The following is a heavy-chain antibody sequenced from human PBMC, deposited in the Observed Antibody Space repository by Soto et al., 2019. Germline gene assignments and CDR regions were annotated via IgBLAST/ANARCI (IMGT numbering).Heavy chain of an antibody. V-gene: IGHV3-43*01. CDR3: AKGERAAVDSPGD. CDR1: GFIFDDLT. CDR2: INWDGRIA. Sequence: PWGCMRLSCAASGFIFDDLTMHWVRIVPGKGLQWVSSINWDGRIAMYADSVKGRFTISRDNTNNHLYLQMNSMRSDDTALYFGAKGERAAVDSPGDWGHRTLVTVSS. D-gene: IGHD6-13*01. J-gene: IGHJ4*03.